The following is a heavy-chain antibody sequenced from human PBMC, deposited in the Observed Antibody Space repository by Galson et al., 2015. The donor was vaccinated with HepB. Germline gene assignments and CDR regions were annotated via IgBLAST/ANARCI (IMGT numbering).Heavy chain of an antibody. D-gene: IGHD2-2*01. Sequence: SLRLSCAASGFTFSSYWMSWVRQAPGKGLEWVANIKRDGSEKYYVDSVKGRFTISRDNAKNSLYLQMNSLRAEDTAVYYCAREGTKDFSSTSRYYYYYGMDVWGQGTTVTVSS. V-gene: IGHV3-7*03. J-gene: IGHJ6*02. CDR1: GFTFSSYW. CDR3: AREGTKDFSSTSRYYYYYGMDV. CDR2: IKRDGSEK.